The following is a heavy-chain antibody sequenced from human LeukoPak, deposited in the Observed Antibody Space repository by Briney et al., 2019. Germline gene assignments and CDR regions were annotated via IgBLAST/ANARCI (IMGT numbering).Heavy chain of an antibody. D-gene: IGHD4-11*01. Sequence: GGFLRLSCAASGFTFSSYSMNWVRQAPGKGLEWVSSISSSSSYIYYADSVKGRFTISRDNAKNSLYLQMNSLRAEDTAVYYCARGDYSNYEFDYWGQGTLVTVSS. CDR3: ARGDYSNYEFDY. CDR2: ISSSSSYI. CDR1: GFTFSSYS. V-gene: IGHV3-21*01. J-gene: IGHJ4*02.